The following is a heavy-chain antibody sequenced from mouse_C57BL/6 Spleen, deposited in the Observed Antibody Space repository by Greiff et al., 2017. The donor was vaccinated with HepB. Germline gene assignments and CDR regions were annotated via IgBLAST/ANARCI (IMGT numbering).Heavy chain of an antibody. J-gene: IGHJ2*01. CDR3: ARAGMGYFDY. Sequence: EVQVVESGPGMVKPSQSLSLTCTVTGYSITSGYDWHWIRHFPGNKLEWMGYISYSGSTNYNPSLKSRISITHDTSKNHFFLKLNSVTTEDTATYYCARAGMGYFDYWGQGTTLTVSS. D-gene: IGHD2-3*01. CDR2: ISYSGST. CDR1: GYSITSGYD. V-gene: IGHV3-1*01.